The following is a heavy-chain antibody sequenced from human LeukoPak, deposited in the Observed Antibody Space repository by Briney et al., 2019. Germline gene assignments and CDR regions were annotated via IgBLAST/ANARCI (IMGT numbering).Heavy chain of an antibody. V-gene: IGHV3-30*07. J-gene: IGHJ4*02. CDR3: VRDIYIRRDSWYDVRSFDT. Sequence: GTSLRISCAASGFTLSSYAIHWVRRPPGNGLGAEWLAVISYYGSNKYYAASVKRRFTTSTDNSKNTLYLQINSLRAEDMAVYYCVRDIYIRRDSWYDVRSFDTWGQGTLVTVSS. D-gene: IGHD3-3*01. CDR2: ISYYGSNK. CDR1: GFTLSSYA.